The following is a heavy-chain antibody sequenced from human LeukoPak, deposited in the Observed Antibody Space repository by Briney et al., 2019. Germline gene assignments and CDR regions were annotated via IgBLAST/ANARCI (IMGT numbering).Heavy chain of an antibody. CDR3: AREAQLGDFDY. CDR1: GYTFPNYY. D-gene: IGHD7-27*01. Sequence: ASVKVSCKASGYTFPNYYMHWVRQAPGQGLEWMGIINPSGGSSSYAQKFQGRVTMTRDTSTSTVYMELSSLRSEDTAVYYCAREAQLGDFDYWGQGTLVTVSS. J-gene: IGHJ4*02. V-gene: IGHV1-46*01. CDR2: INPSGGSS.